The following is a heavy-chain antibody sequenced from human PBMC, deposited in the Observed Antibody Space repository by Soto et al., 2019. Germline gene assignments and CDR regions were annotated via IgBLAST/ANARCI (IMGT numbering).Heavy chain of an antibody. V-gene: IGHV3-48*04. CDR3: AREDCSGGTCYYIH. CDR2: ISSTI. Sequence: GGSLRLSCAASGFTFSSYSMNWVRQAPGKGLEWVSYISSTIYYADSVKGRFTISRDNAKNSLYLQMNSLRAEDTAVYYCAREDCSGGTCYYIHWGQGTLVTVSS. CDR1: GFTFSSYS. D-gene: IGHD2-15*01. J-gene: IGHJ4*02.